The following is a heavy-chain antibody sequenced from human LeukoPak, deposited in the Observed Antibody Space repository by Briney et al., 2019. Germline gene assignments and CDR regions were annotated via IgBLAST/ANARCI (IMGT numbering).Heavy chain of an antibody. CDR1: GYTFTSYG. CDR2: ISAYNGNA. V-gene: IGHV1-18*04. J-gene: IGHJ6*04. D-gene: IGHD6-19*01. Sequence: ASVKVSCKASGYTFTSYGISWVRQAPGQGLEWMGWISAYNGNANYAQKLQGRVTMTTDTSTSTAYMELRSLRSDDTAVYYCARDYDGGWYLTKYGMDVWGKGTTVTVSS. CDR3: ARDYDGGWYLTKYGMDV.